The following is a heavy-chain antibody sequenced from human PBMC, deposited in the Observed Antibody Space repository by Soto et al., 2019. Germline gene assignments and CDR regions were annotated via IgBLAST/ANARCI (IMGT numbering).Heavy chain of an antibody. J-gene: IGHJ5*02. CDR3: SKGGGSLWS. Sequence: QVQLQQWGAGLLKPSETLSLTCAVSGGSFGVYFWTWIRQSPGKGLECIGEINHGGSNNYNPSLKSRVPISKDTAKKPFSLKLSCVTVADTAVNYCSKGGGSLWSWGQGTMVTVSS. D-gene: IGHD3-10*01. V-gene: IGHV4-34*01. CDR2: INHGGSN. CDR1: GGSFGVYF.